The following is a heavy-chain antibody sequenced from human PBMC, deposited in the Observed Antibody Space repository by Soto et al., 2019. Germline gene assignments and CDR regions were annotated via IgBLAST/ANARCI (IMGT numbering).Heavy chain of an antibody. D-gene: IGHD2-8*01. V-gene: IGHV3-33*01. CDR1: GFTFSSYG. CDR2: IWYDGSNK. J-gene: IGHJ6*02. CDR3: ARGLKYYYYGMDV. Sequence: VQLVESGGGVVQPGRSLRLSCAASGFTFSSYGMHWVRQAPGKGLEWVAVIWYDGSNKYYADSVKGRFTISRDNSKNTLYLQMNSLRAEDTAVYYCARGLKYYYYGMDVWGQGTTVTVSS.